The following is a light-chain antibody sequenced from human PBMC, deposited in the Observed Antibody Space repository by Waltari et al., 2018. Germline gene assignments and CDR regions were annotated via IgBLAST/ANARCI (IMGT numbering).Light chain of an antibody. V-gene: IGKV4-1*01. J-gene: IGKJ1*01. CDR2: WAS. Sequence: DIVMTQSPDLLAVSVGERATISCNSTQSLTYQANKRNYLAWYQKKFGQPPKLLIYWASIRESGVPDRFTGSGSGKEFTLTITNLQAEDVAVYYCQQYYGTLRSFGQGTRLEIK. CDR1: QSLTYQANKRNY. CDR3: QQYYGTLRS.